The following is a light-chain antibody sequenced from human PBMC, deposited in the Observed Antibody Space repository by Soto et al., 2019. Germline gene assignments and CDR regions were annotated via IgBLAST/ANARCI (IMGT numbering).Light chain of an antibody. J-gene: IGLJ2*01. CDR2: DVI. CDR1: SSDVGGYNY. V-gene: IGLV2-14*03. Sequence: QSALTPPASVSGSPGQSITISCTGTSSDVGGYNYVSWYQQHPGKAPKLMIYDVINRPSGVSNRFSGSKSGNSASLTISGLQDEDEADYYCSSYTSSSTYVVFGGGTKLTVL. CDR3: SSYTSSSTYVV.